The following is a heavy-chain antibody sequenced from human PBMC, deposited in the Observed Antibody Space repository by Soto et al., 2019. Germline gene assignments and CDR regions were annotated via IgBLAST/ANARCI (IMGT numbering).Heavy chain of an antibody. J-gene: IGHJ4*02. CDR2: TYYRSKWYN. Sequence: SQTLSLTCAISGDSVSSNSAAWNWIRQSPSRGLEWLGRTYYRSKWYNDYAVSVKSRISINPDTSKNQFSLQLTSVSPEDTAVYYCARXRHSTSSDILSTAPFGNWGQGTLVTVSS. V-gene: IGHV6-1*01. D-gene: IGHD5-12*01. CDR1: GDSVSSNSAA. CDR3: ARXRHSTSSDILSTAPFGN.